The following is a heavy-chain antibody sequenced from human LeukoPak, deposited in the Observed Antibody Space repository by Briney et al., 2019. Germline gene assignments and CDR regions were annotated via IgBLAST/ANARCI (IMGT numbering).Heavy chain of an antibody. J-gene: IGHJ4*02. CDR3: ARVARAFVVVVAAPDY. CDR1: GFTFDDYA. Sequence: GRSLRLSCAASGFTFDDYAMHWVRQAPGKGLEWVSGISWNSGSIGYADSVKGRFTISKDNSKNTLYLQMNSLRAEDTAVYYCARVARAFVVVVAAPDYWGQGTLVTVSS. D-gene: IGHD2-15*01. V-gene: IGHV3-9*01. CDR2: ISWNSGSI.